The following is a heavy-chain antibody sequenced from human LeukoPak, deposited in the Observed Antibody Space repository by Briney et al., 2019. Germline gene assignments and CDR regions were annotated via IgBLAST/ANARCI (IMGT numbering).Heavy chain of an antibody. CDR1: GYTFTSYD. CDR2: MNPNSGNT. V-gene: IGHV1-8*03. CDR3: ARVESGYDWDYYYYMDV. J-gene: IGHJ6*03. Sequence: ASVKVSCEASGYTFTSYDINWVRQATGQGLEWMGWMNPNSGNTGYAQKFQGRVTITRNTSISTAYMELSSLRSEDTAVYYCARVESGYDWDYYYYMDVWGKGTTVTVSS. D-gene: IGHD5-12*01.